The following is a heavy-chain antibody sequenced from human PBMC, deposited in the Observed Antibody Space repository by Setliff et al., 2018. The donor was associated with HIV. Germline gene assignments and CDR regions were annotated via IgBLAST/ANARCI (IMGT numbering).Heavy chain of an antibody. V-gene: IGHV3-74*01. CDR3: AKGSLPSGYSYGFFDY. Sequence: GGSLRLSCAASGFTFSSYWMHWVRQAPGKGLMWVSRIKGDGSSTSYADSVKGRFTISRDNAKNTLYLQMNSLRAEDTAVYYCAKGSLPSGYSYGFFDYWGQGTLVTVSS. J-gene: IGHJ4*02. CDR2: IKGDGSST. CDR1: GFTFSSYW. D-gene: IGHD5-18*01.